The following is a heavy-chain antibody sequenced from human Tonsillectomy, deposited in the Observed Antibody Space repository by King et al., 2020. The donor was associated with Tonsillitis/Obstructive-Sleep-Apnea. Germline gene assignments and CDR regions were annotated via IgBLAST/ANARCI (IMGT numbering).Heavy chain of an antibody. CDR1: GGSISSSNYY. D-gene: IGHD6-13*01. Sequence: QLQESGPGLVKPSETLSLTCTVSGGSISSSNYYWGWIRQPPGKGLEWIGSIYYRGSTYYNPSLKSRVTISVDTSKNQFSLKLNSVTAADTAVYYCAREYSSSSDYWGQGILVTVPS. J-gene: IGHJ4*02. CDR3: AREYSSSSDY. CDR2: IYYRGST. V-gene: IGHV4-39*01.